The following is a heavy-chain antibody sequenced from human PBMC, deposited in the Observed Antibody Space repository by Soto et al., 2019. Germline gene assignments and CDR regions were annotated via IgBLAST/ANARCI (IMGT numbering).Heavy chain of an antibody. V-gene: IGHV3-64*04. CDR1: GFTFSEYS. D-gene: IGHD6-13*01. CDR3: AKEDQQLVQVGMDV. J-gene: IGHJ6*02. CDR2: ISSDGDIT. Sequence: GGSLRLSCSASGFTFSEYSMHWVRQAPGKGLQYVSTISSDGDITYYADSVKGRFTISRDNSKNTLYLQMNSLRAEDTAVYYCAKEDQQLVQVGMDVWGQGTTVTVSS.